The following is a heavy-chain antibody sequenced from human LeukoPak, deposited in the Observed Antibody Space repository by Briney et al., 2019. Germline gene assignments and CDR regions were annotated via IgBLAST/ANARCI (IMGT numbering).Heavy chain of an antibody. CDR1: GYTFTSYG. CDR3: ARVSLGYCSGGTCYFQDH. CDR2: MNPNSGST. V-gene: IGHV1-8*02. Sequence: ASVKVSCKASGYTFTSYGISWVRQAPGQGLEWMGWMNPNSGSTGYAQKFPGRVTMTRSTSISTAYMELSSLTSEDTAVYYCARVSLGYCSGGTCYFQDHWGQGTLVTVSS. J-gene: IGHJ4*02. D-gene: IGHD2-15*01.